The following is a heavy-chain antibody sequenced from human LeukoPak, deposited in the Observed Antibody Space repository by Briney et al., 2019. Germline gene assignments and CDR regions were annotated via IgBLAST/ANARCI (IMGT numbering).Heavy chain of an antibody. V-gene: IGHV3-23*01. CDR1: GFTFTSYA. Sequence: GGSLRLSCAAAGFTFTSYAMSWVRQAPGEGLEWVSGISGSGGYTNYADSVKGRFTIPRDNSKNTLYLQMNSLRAEDTAVYYCAKDDSGYSSAWYYFDYWGQGTLVTVSS. J-gene: IGHJ4*02. CDR2: ISGSGGYT. CDR3: AKDDSGYSSAWYYFDY. D-gene: IGHD6-19*01.